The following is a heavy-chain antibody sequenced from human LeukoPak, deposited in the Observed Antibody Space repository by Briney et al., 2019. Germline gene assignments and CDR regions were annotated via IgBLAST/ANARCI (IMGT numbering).Heavy chain of an antibody. CDR1: SGSIISNNDY. CDR3: ARILARQFTSFSDSSPYTYYYMDV. J-gene: IGHJ6*03. Sequence: SETLSLTCSVSSGSIISNNDYWGWIRQPPGKGLEWIATIHYSGRTYYNPSLKSRGTISVDTSQNQFSLRLSSLTAADTAVYYCARILARQFTSFSDSSPYTYYYMDVWGNGTTVTVSS. CDR2: IHYSGRT. V-gene: IGHV4-39*07. D-gene: IGHD2/OR15-2a*01.